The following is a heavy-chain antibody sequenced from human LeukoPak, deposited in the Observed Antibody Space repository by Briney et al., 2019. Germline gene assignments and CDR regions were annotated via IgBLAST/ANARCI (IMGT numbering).Heavy chain of an antibody. D-gene: IGHD6-13*01. CDR2: IRGSGGGT. CDR1: GVTFSNFA. Sequence: GGSLRLSCTASGVTFSNFAMMWLRQAPEKGPEWVSAIRGSGGGTAYADSVRGRFTVSRDNSKNSLYLQMNSLRAEDTAVYYCAREEIAAAGYKAFDIWGQGTMVTVSS. CDR3: AREEIAAAGYKAFDI. J-gene: IGHJ3*02. V-gene: IGHV3-23*01.